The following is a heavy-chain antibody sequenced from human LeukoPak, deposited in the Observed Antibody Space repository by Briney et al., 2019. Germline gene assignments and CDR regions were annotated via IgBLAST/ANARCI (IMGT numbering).Heavy chain of an antibody. CDR2: IYPGDSDT. V-gene: IGHV5-51*01. D-gene: IGHD3-10*01. CDR1: GYTFTNYW. Sequence: GESLKISCQASGYTFTNYWIGWVRQMPGKGLEWMGIIYPGDSDTKYSPSFQGQVTMSADRSIRTAYLQWSSLKASDTAMYYCARRELIPKRFFDFSGQGTLVTVSS. J-gene: IGHJ4*02. CDR3: ARRELIPKRFFDF.